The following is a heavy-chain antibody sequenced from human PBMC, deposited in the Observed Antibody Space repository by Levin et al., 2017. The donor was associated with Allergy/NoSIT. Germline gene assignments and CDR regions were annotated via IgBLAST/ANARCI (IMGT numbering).Heavy chain of an antibody. CDR2: IYSGGST. CDR1: GFTVSSNY. D-gene: IGHD3-9*01. J-gene: IGHJ2*01. V-gene: IGHV3-66*02. CDR3: ARAVFEYYDILTGTPNWYFDL. Sequence: GGSLRLSCAASGFTVSSNYMSWVRQAPGKGLEWVSVIYSGGSTYYADSVKGRFTISRDNSKNTLYLQMNSLRAEDTAVYYCARAVFEYYDILTGTPNWYFDLWGRGTLVTVSS.